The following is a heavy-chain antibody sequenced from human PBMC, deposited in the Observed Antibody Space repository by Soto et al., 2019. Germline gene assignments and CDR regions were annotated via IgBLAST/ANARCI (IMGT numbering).Heavy chain of an antibody. CDR2: VSAYNGDT. J-gene: IGHJ4*02. CDR3: ARDSNDYIWGTTPGDY. Sequence: QVPLVQSGAEVKKPGASVKVSCKASGYNFTSYGFSWVRQAPGQGLEWMGWVSAYNGDTTYTQSLQGRVTMTTDTSTSTAYMELRSLRSDDTAVYYCARDSNDYIWGTTPGDYWGQGTLVTVSS. D-gene: IGHD3-16*01. V-gene: IGHV1-18*01. CDR1: GYNFTSYG.